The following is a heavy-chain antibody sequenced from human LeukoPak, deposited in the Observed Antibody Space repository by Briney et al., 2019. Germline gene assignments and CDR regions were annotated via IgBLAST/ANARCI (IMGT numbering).Heavy chain of an antibody. D-gene: IGHD3-22*01. J-gene: IGHJ3*02. CDR1: GFTFSDYY. CDR2: ISSSGSTI. CDR3: ASPITMIVVVTANPYDAFDI. Sequence: KSGGSLRLSCAASGFTFSDYYMSWIRQAPGKGLEWVSYISSSGSTIYYADSVKGRFTIPRDNAKNSLYLQMNSLRAEDTAVYYCASPITMIVVVTANPYDAFDIWGQGTMVTVSS. V-gene: IGHV3-11*01.